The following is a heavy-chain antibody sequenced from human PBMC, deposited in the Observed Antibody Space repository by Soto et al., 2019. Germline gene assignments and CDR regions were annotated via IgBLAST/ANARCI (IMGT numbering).Heavy chain of an antibody. CDR2: IYYSGST. CDR1: GGSISSGGYY. D-gene: IGHD3-3*01. Sequence: SETLSLTCTVSGGSISSGGYYWSWIRQHPGKGLEWIGYIYYSGSTYYNPSLKSRVTISVDTSKDQFSLKLSSVTAADTAVYYCARVPMLEWLLSDNWFDPWGQGTLVTVSS. V-gene: IGHV4-31*03. CDR3: ARVPMLEWLLSDNWFDP. J-gene: IGHJ5*02.